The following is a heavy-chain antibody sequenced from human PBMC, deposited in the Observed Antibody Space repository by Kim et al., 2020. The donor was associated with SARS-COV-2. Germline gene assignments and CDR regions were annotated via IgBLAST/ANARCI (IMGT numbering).Heavy chain of an antibody. D-gene: IGHD5-12*01. CDR3: AKDFLRWEIVTQPFDY. J-gene: IGHJ4*02. CDR2: ISYDGSNK. V-gene: IGHV3-30*18. CDR1: GFTFSSYG. Sequence: GGSLRLSCAASGFTFSSYGMHWVRQAPGKGLEWVAVISYDGSNKYYADSVKGRFTISRDNSKNTLYLQMNSLRAEDTAVYYCAKDFLRWEIVTQPFDYWGQGTLVTVSS.